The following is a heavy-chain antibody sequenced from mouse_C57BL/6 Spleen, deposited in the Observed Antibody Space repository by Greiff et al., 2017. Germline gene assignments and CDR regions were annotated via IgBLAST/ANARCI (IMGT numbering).Heavy chain of an antibody. D-gene: IGHD1-1*01. Sequence: QVQLQQPGAELVRPGSSVKLSCKASGYTFTSYWMHWVKQRPIKGLEWIGNIDPSDSETPYNQKFKEKATLTVHKSSRTVYMQLSRLTSEDSAVYCCARYYYGISYCWFADWGKGTLVTVSA. J-gene: IGHJ3*01. CDR1: GYTFTSYW. V-gene: IGHV1-52*01. CDR2: IDPSDSET. CDR3: ARYYYGISYCWFAD.